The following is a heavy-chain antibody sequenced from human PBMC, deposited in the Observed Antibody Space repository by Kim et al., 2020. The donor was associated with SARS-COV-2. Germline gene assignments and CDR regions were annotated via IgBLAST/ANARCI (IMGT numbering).Heavy chain of an antibody. Sequence: GSTYSNPSLKSRVTISVDTSKNQFSLKLSSVTAADTAVYYCARGAGLFDYWGQGTLVTVSS. J-gene: IGHJ4*02. CDR3: ARGAGLFDY. V-gene: IGHV4-31*02. CDR2: GST. D-gene: IGHD6-19*01.